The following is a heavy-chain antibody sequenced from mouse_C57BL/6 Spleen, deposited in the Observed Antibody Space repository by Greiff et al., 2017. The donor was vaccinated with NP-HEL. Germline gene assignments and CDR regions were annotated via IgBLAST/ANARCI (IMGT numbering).Heavy chain of an antibody. V-gene: IGHV3-6*01. CDR3: ASIYYGAWFAY. CDR1: GYSITSGYY. J-gene: IGHJ3*01. D-gene: IGHD2-13*01. Sequence: EVQRVESGPGLVKPSQSLSLTCSVTGYSITSGYYWNWIRQFPGNKLEWMGYISYDGSNNYNPSLKNRISITRDTSKNQFFLKLNSVTTEDTATYYCASIYYGAWFAYWGQGTLVTVSA. CDR2: ISYDGSN.